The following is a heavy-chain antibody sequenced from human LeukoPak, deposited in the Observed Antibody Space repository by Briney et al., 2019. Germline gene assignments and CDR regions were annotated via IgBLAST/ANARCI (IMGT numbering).Heavy chain of an antibody. J-gene: IGHJ4*02. Sequence: PGGSPTLSCEASGFTFSNVRMNCVRQAPGKGKEGIGRIKTRTDGGTTEYAAPVKGRFTISRDDSKNTVYLQMNSLKTEDTALYYCVTRVKSTGDYWGQGTLVTVSS. CDR2: IKTRTDGGTT. CDR3: VTRVKSTGDY. CDR1: GFTFSNVR. V-gene: IGHV3-15*01. D-gene: IGHD1-1*01.